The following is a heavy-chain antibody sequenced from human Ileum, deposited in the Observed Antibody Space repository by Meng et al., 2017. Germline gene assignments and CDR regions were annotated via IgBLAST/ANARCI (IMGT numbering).Heavy chain of an antibody. CDR3: ARDHWGSLDY. CDR2: AST. V-gene: IGHV4-61*08. Sequence: QVQLQESGPGLARPAETLSLICTVSGGSVSSDGFQWGWVRQPPGKGLEWIGYASTNYNPSLKSRVTISLDTSKNQFSLELSSVTAADTAVYYCARDHWGSLDYWGQGILVTVSS. D-gene: IGHD7-27*01. J-gene: IGHJ4*02. CDR1: GGSVSSDGFQ.